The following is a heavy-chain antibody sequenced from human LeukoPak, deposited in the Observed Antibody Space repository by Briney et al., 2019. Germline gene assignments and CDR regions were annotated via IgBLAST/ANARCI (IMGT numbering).Heavy chain of an antibody. V-gene: IGHV1-2*02. CDR1: GYTFTIYG. CDR2: INPNRGAT. J-gene: IGHJ4*02. D-gene: IGHD3-10*01. Sequence: ASVTVSFKASGYTFTIYGISWVRQAPGQGLEWMGWINPNRGATNYAQKFQGRVTMTRDTSISTAYMEVSRLRSDDTAVYYCARDHMVRGIITSFDYWGQGTLVTVSS. CDR3: ARDHMVRGIITSFDY.